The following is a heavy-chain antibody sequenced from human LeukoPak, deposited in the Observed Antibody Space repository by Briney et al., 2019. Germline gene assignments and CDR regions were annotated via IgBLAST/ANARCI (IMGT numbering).Heavy chain of an antibody. V-gene: IGHV1-69*05. CDR2: IIPIFGTA. CDR1: GGTFSSYA. D-gene: IGHD3-9*01. CDR3: ARGRYFDWLLSPRFYYYYMDV. Sequence: GASVKVSCKASGGTFSSYAISWVRQAPGQGLEWMGGIIPIFGTANYAQKFQGRVTITTDESTSTAYMELSSLRSEDTAVYYCARGRYFDWLLSPRFYYYYMDVWGKGTTVTVSS. J-gene: IGHJ6*03.